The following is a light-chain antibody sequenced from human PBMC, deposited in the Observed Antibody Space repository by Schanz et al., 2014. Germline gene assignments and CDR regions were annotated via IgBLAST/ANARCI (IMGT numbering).Light chain of an antibody. V-gene: IGLV2-8*01. Sequence: QSALTQPRSVSGSLGQSVTISCTGTSSDVGGYNYVSWYQQHPGKAPKLMISEVSKRPSGVPDRFSGSKSGNTASLTVSGLQAEDEADYYCSSYAGNKYVFGTGTKLTVL. CDR1: SSDVGGYNY. CDR2: EVS. J-gene: IGLJ1*01. CDR3: SSYAGNKYV.